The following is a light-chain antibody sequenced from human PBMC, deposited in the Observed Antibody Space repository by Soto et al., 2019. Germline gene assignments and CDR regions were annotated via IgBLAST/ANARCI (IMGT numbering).Light chain of an antibody. CDR1: SSDVGGYDS. Sequence: QSALTQPPSASGSPGQSVTISCTGTSSDVGGYDSVSWYQQHPGKAPKLIIYEVNKRPSGVPDRFSGSKSGNTASLTVSGLQAEDEADYYCSSYARSRSYVFGTGTKLTVL. CDR3: SSYARSRSYV. J-gene: IGLJ1*01. V-gene: IGLV2-8*01. CDR2: EVN.